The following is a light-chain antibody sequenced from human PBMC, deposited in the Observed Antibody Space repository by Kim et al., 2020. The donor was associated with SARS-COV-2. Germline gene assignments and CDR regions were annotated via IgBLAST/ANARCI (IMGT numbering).Light chain of an antibody. CDR1: QSVSSNY. CDR3: QQYSSSPAT. J-gene: IGKJ1*01. Sequence: EIVLTQSPGTLSLSPGERATLSCRASQSVSSNYLAWYQQKPGQAPRLLMYGASSRATGIPDRFSGSGSGTDFTLTITRLEPEDFAVYYCQQYSSSPATFGQGTKVDIK. CDR2: GAS. V-gene: IGKV3-20*01.